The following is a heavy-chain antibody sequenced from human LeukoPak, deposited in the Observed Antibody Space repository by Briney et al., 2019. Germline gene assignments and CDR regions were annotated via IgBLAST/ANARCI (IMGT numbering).Heavy chain of an antibody. Sequence: SETLSLTCTVSGYSISSGYYWGWIRQPPGKGLEWIGSIYHSGSTYYNPSLKSRVTISVDTSKNQFSLKLSSVTAADTAVYYCARAILDSSGYYFHIRPHYFDYWGQGTLVTVSS. CDR2: IYHSGST. D-gene: IGHD3-22*01. J-gene: IGHJ4*02. V-gene: IGHV4-38-2*02. CDR1: GYSISSGYY. CDR3: ARAILDSSGYYFHIRPHYFDY.